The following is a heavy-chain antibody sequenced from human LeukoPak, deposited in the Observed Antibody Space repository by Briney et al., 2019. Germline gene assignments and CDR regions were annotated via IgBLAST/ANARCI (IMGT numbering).Heavy chain of an antibody. CDR2: ISSSSSTI. D-gene: IGHD3-10*02. CDR3: AELGITMIGGV. J-gene: IGHJ6*04. V-gene: IGHV3-48*04. CDR1: GFTFSTYS. Sequence: GGSLRLSCAASGFTFSTYSMNWVRQAPGKGLGWVSYISSSSSTIYYADSVKGRFTISRDNAKNSLYLQMNSLRAEDTAVYYCAELGITMIGGVWGKGTTVTISS.